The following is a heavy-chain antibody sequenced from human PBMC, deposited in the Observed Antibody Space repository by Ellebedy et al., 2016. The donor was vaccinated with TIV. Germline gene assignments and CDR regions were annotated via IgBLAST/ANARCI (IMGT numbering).Heavy chain of an antibody. V-gene: IGHV1-46*01. CDR1: GYTFTSYY. D-gene: IGHD6-6*01. CDR3: ASLGTEAARPEDYFDY. Sequence: ASVKVSCXASGYTFTSYYMHWVRQAPGQGLEWMGIINPSGGSTSYAQKFQGRVTMTRDTSTSTVYMELSSLRSEDTAVYYCASLGTEAARPEDYFDYWGQGTLVTVSS. CDR2: INPSGGST. J-gene: IGHJ4*02.